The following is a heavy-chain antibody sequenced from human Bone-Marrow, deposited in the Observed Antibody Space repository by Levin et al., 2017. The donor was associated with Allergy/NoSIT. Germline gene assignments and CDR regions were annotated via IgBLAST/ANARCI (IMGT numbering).Heavy chain of an antibody. J-gene: IGHJ4*02. D-gene: IGHD1-7*01. Sequence: SSETLSLTCAVSGGSITSGGHSWSWIRQPPGKGLEWIGYIYDSGSTYYNPSLESRVTLSVDRSMTQFSLKLNSVTAADTAVYYCARATRITGTFEYWGQGTLVTVSS. CDR3: ARATRITGTFEY. CDR1: GGSITSGGHS. V-gene: IGHV4-30-2*01. CDR2: IYDSGST.